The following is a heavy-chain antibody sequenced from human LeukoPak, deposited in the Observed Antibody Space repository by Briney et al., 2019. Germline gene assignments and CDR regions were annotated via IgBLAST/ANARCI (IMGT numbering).Heavy chain of an antibody. CDR2: INPNSGGT. CDR3: ARDLTGIAAAGGGY. J-gene: IGHJ4*02. V-gene: IGHV1-2*02. CDR1: GYTFTGYY. D-gene: IGHD6-13*01. Sequence: KPGASVKVSCKASGYTFTGYYMHWVRQAPGRGLEWMGWINPNSGGTNYAQKFQGRVTMTRDTSISTAYMELSRLRSDDTAVYYCARDLTGIAAAGGGYWGQGTLVTVSS.